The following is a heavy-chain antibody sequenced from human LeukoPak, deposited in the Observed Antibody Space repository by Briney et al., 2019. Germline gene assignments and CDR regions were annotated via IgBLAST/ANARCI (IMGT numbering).Heavy chain of an antibody. CDR3: ARVIFNGDSSGYPPAH. J-gene: IGHJ4*02. CDR2: IWYDGSYK. CDR1: GFTFSSYG. V-gene: IGHV3-33*08. D-gene: IGHD3-22*01. Sequence: GGSLRLSCAASGFTFSSYGMNWVRQAPGKGLEWVAVIWYDGSYKYYTDSVKGRFTISRDNSKNTLHLQMNSLRAEDTAVYYCARVIFNGDSSGYPPAHWGQGTLVTVSS.